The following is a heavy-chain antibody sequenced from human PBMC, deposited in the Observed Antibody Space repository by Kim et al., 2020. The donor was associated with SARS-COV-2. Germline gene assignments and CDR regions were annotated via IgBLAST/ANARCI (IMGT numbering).Heavy chain of an antibody. V-gene: IGHV3-7*01. CDR3: ARESPGYYGSGSYYNADYYGMDV. J-gene: IGHJ6*01. CDR2: IKKDGSEK. Sequence: GGSLRLSCAASGFTFSSYWMSWIRQAPGKGLEWVANIKKDGSEKYYVDSVKGRFTISRDNAKNSLYLQMNSMRAEDTAVYYCARESPGYYGSGSYYNADYYGMDVWGPGTTVTVS. D-gene: IGHD3-10*01. CDR1: GFTFSSYW.